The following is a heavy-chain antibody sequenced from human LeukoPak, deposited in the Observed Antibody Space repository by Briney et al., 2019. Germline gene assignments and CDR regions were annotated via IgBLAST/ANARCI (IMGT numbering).Heavy chain of an antibody. CDR2: INPSGGST. J-gene: IGHJ4*02. V-gene: IGHV1-46*01. CDR3: ARDEGYSSSSGEGHFDY. CDR1: GYTFTGYY. Sequence: ASVKVSCKASGYTFTGYYMHWVRQAPGQGLEWMGWINPSGGSTSYAQKFQGRVTMTRDMSTSTVYMELSNLRSEDTAVYYCARDEGYSSSSGEGHFDYWGQGTLVTVSS. D-gene: IGHD6-6*01.